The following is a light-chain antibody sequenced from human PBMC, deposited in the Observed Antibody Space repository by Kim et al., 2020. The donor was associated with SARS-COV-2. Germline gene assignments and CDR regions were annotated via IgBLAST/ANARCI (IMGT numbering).Light chain of an antibody. J-gene: IGKJ1*01. Sequence: DIKMTQSPYSLSASVGDRVTITCRASQDISRYLNWYQQKPEKAPKLLIYTASSLQSGVPSRFTGSGSETDFTLTISSLQPEDFATYYCQQTYRASRTFGQGTKVGIK. V-gene: IGKV1-39*01. CDR2: TAS. CDR1: QDISRY. CDR3: QQTYRASRT.